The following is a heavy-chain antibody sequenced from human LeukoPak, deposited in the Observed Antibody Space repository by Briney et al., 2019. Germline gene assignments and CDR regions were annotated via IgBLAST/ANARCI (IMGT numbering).Heavy chain of an antibody. CDR2: IYHRGST. Sequence: PSETLSLTCTVSGYSISNGYYWGWIRQPPGKGLEWVGSIYHRGSTYYNPSLRSRVTISLDRSKKRFSLKLTSVTAADTAVYFCARGAEYYAIWRGYAGYSDYWGQGISVTVSS. D-gene: IGHD3-3*01. CDR3: ARGAEYYAIWRGYAGYSDY. CDR1: GYSISNGYY. V-gene: IGHV4-38-2*02. J-gene: IGHJ4*02.